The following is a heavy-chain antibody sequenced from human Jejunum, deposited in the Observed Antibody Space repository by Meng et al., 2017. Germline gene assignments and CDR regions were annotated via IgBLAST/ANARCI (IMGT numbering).Heavy chain of an antibody. CDR1: GFTFSISS. V-gene: IGHV3-33*08. Sequence: VQRVASGGGIFRPGGPLRLSWAAAGFTFSISSMSWVRQAPGKGLEWVAMIWSDGGNEYYADSVKGRFTISRDNSKNTVYLQMDSLRAEDTAVYYCARDRGLRDLDHWGQGTPVTVSS. J-gene: IGHJ4*02. CDR2: IWSDGGNE. CDR3: ARDRGLRDLDH. D-gene: IGHD3-10*01.